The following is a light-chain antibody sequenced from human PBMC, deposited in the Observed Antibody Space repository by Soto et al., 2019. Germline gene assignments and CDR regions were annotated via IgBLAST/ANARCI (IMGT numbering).Light chain of an antibody. Sequence: QPVLTQPTSVSGAPGQRVTLSCTGNTSNLGAGYDVHWYQQLPGAAPKLVIFGNRNRPSGVPERFSGSKSGTSASLAITGLQAEDEADYYCQAYDYSLTASVFGGGTKLTVL. V-gene: IGLV1-40*01. CDR1: TSNLGAGYD. CDR3: QAYDYSLTASV. CDR2: GNR. J-gene: IGLJ3*02.